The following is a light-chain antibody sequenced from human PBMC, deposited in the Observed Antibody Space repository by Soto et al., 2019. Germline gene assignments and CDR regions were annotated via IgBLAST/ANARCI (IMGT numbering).Light chain of an antibody. J-gene: IGLJ2*01. Sequence: QSVLTQPPSVSGAPGQRVTISCTGSGSNIGAGFDVHWYQQLPGTAPKLLIYDNNNRPSGVPDRFSGSKSGTSASLAITGLQAEDEADYYCQSYDSSLSGSVFGGGTKLTVL. V-gene: IGLV1-40*01. CDR1: GSNIGAGFD. CDR2: DNN. CDR3: QSYDSSLSGSV.